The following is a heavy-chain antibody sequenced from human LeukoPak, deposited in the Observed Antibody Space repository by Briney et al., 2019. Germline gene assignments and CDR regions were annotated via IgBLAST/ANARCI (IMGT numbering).Heavy chain of an antibody. J-gene: IGHJ4*02. D-gene: IGHD3-22*01. CDR1: GYTFTGYY. V-gene: IGHV1-8*02. Sequence: ASVKVSCKASGYTFTGYYMHWVRQAPGQGLEWMGWMNPNSGNTGYAQKFQGRVTMTRNTSISTAYMELSSLRSEDTAVYYCARGVHYDSSGYDYWGQGTLVTVSS. CDR3: ARGVHYDSSGYDY. CDR2: MNPNSGNT.